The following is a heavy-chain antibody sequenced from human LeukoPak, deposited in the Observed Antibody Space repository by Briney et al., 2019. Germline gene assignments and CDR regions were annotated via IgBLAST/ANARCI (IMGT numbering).Heavy chain of an antibody. Sequence: SETLSLTCAVYGGSFSSYYWSWIRQPPGKGLEWIGEINHSGSTNYNPSLKSRVTISVDTSKNQFSLKLSSVTAADTAVYYCARGGYYSTYYFDYWGQGTLVTVSS. CDR3: ARGGYYSTYYFDY. V-gene: IGHV4-34*01. CDR1: GGSFSSYY. CDR2: INHSGST. J-gene: IGHJ4*02. D-gene: IGHD4-11*01.